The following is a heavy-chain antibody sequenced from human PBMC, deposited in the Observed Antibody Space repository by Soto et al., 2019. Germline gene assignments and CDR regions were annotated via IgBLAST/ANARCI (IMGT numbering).Heavy chain of an antibody. J-gene: IGHJ4*02. CDR1: GGSISIGGYY. V-gene: IGHV4-31*03. CDR3: ARGGPTTPFDY. CDR2: IYSSGST. Sequence: QVQLQESGPGLVKPSQTLSLTCTVSGGSISIGGYYGSWIRQHPGKGLEWIGYIYSSGSTYYNPSLKSRVTISVDTSKNQFSLKLSSVTAADTAVYYCARGGPTTPFDYWGQGTLVTVSS. D-gene: IGHD1-26*01.